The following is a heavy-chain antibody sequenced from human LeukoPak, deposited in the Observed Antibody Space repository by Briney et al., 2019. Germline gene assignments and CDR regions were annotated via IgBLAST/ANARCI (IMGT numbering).Heavy chain of an antibody. CDR3: ASVQLRWLQPPPYYYMDV. Sequence: SVKVSCKASGGTFSSYAISWVRQAPGQGLEWMGGIIPIFGTANYAQKFQGRVTITTDESTSTAYMELSSLRSEDTAVYYCASVQLRWLQPPPYYYMDVWGKGTTVTVSS. CDR1: GGTFSSYA. J-gene: IGHJ6*03. CDR2: IIPIFGTA. V-gene: IGHV1-69*05. D-gene: IGHD5-24*01.